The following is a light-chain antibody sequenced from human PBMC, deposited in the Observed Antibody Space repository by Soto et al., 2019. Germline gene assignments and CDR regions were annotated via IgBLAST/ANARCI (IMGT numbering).Light chain of an antibody. V-gene: IGKV3-15*01. J-gene: IGKJ1*01. CDR1: QRVSSN. Sequence: EIVMTQSPATLSVSPGESATLSCRASQRVSSNFAWYQQKPGQAPRRLIYGASTRATGIPARFSGSGSGTEFTLTISSLQSEDFAVYYCQQYNNWPPWTFGQGTKVDIK. CDR3: QQYNNWPPWT. CDR2: GAS.